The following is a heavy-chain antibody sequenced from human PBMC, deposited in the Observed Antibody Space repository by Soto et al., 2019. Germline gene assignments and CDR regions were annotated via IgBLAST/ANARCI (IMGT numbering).Heavy chain of an antibody. CDR3: ASDYGGNSYGMDV. Sequence: SETLSLTCAVYGGSFSVYYWSWIRHPPGKGLEWIGEINHSGSTNYNPSLKSRVTISVDTSKNQFSLKLSSVTAADTAAYYCASDYGGNSYGMDVWGQGTTVTVSS. CDR2: INHSGST. D-gene: IGHD4-17*01. J-gene: IGHJ6*02. V-gene: IGHV4-34*01. CDR1: GGSFSVYY.